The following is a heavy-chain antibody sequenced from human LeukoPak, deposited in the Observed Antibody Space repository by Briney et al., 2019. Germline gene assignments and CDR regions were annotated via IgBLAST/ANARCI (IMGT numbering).Heavy chain of an antibody. J-gene: IGHJ5*02. Sequence: ASVKVSCKASGYTFTGYYMHWVRQAPGQGLEWMGWINPNSGGTNYAQKFQGRVTMTRDTSTSTAYMELSRLRSDDTAVYYCARGDHAAAGTSGWFDPWGQGTLVTVSS. D-gene: IGHD6-13*01. CDR2: INPNSGGT. CDR3: ARGDHAAAGTSGWFDP. V-gene: IGHV1-2*02. CDR1: GYTFTGYY.